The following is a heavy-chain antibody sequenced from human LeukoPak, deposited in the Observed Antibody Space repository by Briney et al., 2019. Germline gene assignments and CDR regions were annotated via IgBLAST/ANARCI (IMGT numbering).Heavy chain of an antibody. J-gene: IGHJ3*02. V-gene: IGHV3-23*01. CDR2: ISGSGGPT. Sequence: PGGSLRLSCAASGLTFSSYLMTWVRQGPGKGLEGVADISGSGGPTNYADSVKGRFTISRDNSKNTLFLQMNSLRDGDTAIYYCANVKGYYYYDSKDAFDIWGQGTMVTVSS. CDR1: GLTFSSYL. CDR3: ANVKGYYYYDSKDAFDI. D-gene: IGHD3-22*01.